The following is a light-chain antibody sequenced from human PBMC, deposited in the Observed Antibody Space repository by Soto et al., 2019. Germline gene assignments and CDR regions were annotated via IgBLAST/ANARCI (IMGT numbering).Light chain of an antibody. CDR1: SSDVGGYNY. CDR2: DVT. CDR3: CSYAGWYTYV. V-gene: IGLV2-11*01. Sequence: QSVLTQPRSVSGSPGQSVTISCTGTSSDVGGYNYVSWYQQHPGKAPKLMIYDVTKRPSGVPDRFSGSKSGNTASLTISGLQAEDEADYYCCSYAGWYTYVLGSVSKVTV. J-gene: IGLJ1*01.